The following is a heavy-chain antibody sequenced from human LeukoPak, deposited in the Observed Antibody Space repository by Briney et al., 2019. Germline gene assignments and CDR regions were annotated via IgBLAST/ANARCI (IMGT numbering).Heavy chain of an antibody. V-gene: IGHV1-69*13. Sequence: SVKVSCKASGGTFSSYAISWVRQAPGQGLEWMGGIIPIFGTANYAQKSQGRVTITADESTSTAYMELSSLRSEDTAVYYCARVYYDSSGYCPPYYYYGMDVWGQGTTVTVSS. CDR3: ARVYYDSSGYCPPYYYYGMDV. CDR2: IIPIFGTA. CDR1: GGTFSSYA. J-gene: IGHJ6*02. D-gene: IGHD3-22*01.